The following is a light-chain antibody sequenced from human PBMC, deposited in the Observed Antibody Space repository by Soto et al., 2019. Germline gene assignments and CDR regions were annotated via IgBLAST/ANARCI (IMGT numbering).Light chain of an antibody. CDR3: QQYNSYWT. J-gene: IGKJ1*01. CDR1: QAIRTA. V-gene: IGKV1-13*02. CDR2: DAS. Sequence: AIQLTQYPSSLYASVEERVTITCRASQAIRTALGWYQQKPGKAPKLLIYDASSLGSGVPSRFSGSGSGTEFTLTISSLQPDDFATYYCQQYNSYWTFGQGTKVDIK.